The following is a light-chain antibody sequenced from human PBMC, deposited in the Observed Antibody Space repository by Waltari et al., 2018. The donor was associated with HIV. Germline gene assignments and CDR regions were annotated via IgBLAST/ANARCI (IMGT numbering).Light chain of an antibody. CDR2: SDS. J-gene: IGLJ3*02. CDR3: ATWADSLSAWV. Sequence: QSLSTPPPATSAAPGHRVHIPRSGTRSSLAPPPVLWSQQVPGAAPNLVIYSDSHRLSGVPDRFSGSKSGTSASLTISALRSEDEAIYYCATWADSLSAWVFGGGTKVTVL. CDR1: RSSLAPPP. V-gene: IGLV1-47*02.